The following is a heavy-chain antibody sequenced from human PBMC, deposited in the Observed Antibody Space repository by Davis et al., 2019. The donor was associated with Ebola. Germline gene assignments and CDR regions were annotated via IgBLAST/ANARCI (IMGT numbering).Heavy chain of an antibody. Sequence: SETLSLTCTVSGGSISSYYWSWIRQPPGKGLEWIAYIYYSGSTNYNPSLKSRVTISVDTSKNQFSLKLSSVTAADTAVYYCARDRAVTTSGLYNWFDPWGQGTLVTVSS. CDR1: GGSISSYY. J-gene: IGHJ5*02. CDR3: ARDRAVTTSGLYNWFDP. V-gene: IGHV4-59*12. CDR2: IYYSGST. D-gene: IGHD4-17*01.